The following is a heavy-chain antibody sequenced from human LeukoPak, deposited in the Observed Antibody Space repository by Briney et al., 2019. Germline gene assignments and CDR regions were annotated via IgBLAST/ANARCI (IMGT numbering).Heavy chain of an antibody. Sequence: GGSLRLSCAASGFTFSSYEMNWVRQAPGKGPEWVSYISSSGSTIYYADSVKGRFTISRDNAKNSLYLQMNSLRAEDTAVYYCARDYYDSSGYYFQAAFDIWGQGTMVTVSS. V-gene: IGHV3-48*03. CDR2: ISSSGSTI. CDR1: GFTFSSYE. J-gene: IGHJ3*02. D-gene: IGHD3-22*01. CDR3: ARDYYDSSGYYFQAAFDI.